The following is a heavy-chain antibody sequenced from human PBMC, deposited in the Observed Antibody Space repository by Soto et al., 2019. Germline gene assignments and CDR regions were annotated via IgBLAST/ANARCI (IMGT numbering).Heavy chain of an antibody. CDR1: GGSISSGGYY. J-gene: IGHJ4*02. CDR2: IYYSGST. CDR3: ARDGGYGSGSYRFDY. V-gene: IGHV4-31*03. D-gene: IGHD3-10*01. Sequence: QVQLQESGPGLVTPSQTLSLTCTVSGGSISSGGYYWSWIRQHPGKGLEWIGYIYYSGSTSYNPSLKRRVTISIDTSKNQFSLKLSSVTAADTAVYYCARDGGYGSGSYRFDYWGQGTLVTVSS.